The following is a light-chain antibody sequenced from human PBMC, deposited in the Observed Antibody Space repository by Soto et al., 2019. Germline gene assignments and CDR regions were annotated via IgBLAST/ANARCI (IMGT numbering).Light chain of an antibody. CDR2: DAS. Sequence: DIQMIQSPSTLSASVGDRVTITCRASQSVNRWLAWYQQKPGKAPKLLIYDASNWESGVPSRFSGSGSGTEFNLPINSLQPDDFATYDCQQYDVYWAFGQGTKVEIK. V-gene: IGKV1-5*01. J-gene: IGKJ1*01. CDR3: QQYDVYWA. CDR1: QSVNRW.